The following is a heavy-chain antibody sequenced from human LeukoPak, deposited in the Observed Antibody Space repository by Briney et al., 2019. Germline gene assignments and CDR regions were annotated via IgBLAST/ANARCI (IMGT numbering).Heavy chain of an antibody. J-gene: IGHJ4*02. Sequence: PSETLSLTCAVYGGSFSGYYWSWIRQPAGKGLEWIGRIYTSGSTNYNPSLKSRVTMSVDTSKNQFSLKLSSVTAADTAVYYCARGVTTPYYFDYWGQGTLVTVSS. CDR1: GGSFSGYY. D-gene: IGHD1-1*01. CDR3: ARGVTTPYYFDY. V-gene: IGHV4-59*10. CDR2: IYTSGST.